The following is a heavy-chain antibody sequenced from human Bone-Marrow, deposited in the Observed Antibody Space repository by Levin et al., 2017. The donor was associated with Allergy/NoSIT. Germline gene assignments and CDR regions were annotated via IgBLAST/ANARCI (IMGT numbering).Heavy chain of an antibody. Sequence: ASETLSLTCTVSGDSVSNPDYYWAWIRQSPGKGLEWIGSTEYSGDTYYNPSLKSRATMSVDTSKNQVSLILSSVTTADTAVYYCARGPPYSRESRLSWFDPWGQGTLVTVSS. CDR3: ARGPPYSRESRLSWFDP. CDR1: GDSVSNPDYY. CDR2: TEYSGDT. V-gene: IGHV4-39*07. J-gene: IGHJ5*02. D-gene: IGHD3-10*01.